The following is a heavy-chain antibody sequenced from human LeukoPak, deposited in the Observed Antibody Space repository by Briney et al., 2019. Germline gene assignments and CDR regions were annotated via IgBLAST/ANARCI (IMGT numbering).Heavy chain of an antibody. CDR1: GGSISSYY. Sequence: NPSETLSLTCTVSGGSISSYYWSWIRQPPGKGLEWIGYIYYSGSTNYNPSLKSRVTISVDTSKNLFSLKLSSVTAADTAVYYCARLLDYYGMDVWGQGTTVTDSS. V-gene: IGHV4-59*08. CDR2: IYYSGST. J-gene: IGHJ6*02. D-gene: IGHD2/OR15-2a*01. CDR3: ARLLDYYGMDV.